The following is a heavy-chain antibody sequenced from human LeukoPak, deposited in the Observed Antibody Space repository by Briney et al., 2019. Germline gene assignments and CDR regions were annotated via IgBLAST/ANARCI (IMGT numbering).Heavy chain of an antibody. D-gene: IGHD5-18*01. Sequence: GGSLRLSCAASGFSVKSYSMTWVRQAPGKGLEWVATISSSGGYIYYADSVKGRFTISRDTVQNSLFLQLNSLRVEDTAVYNCARLRDTVTSASDYWGQGTLVTVSS. CDR2: ISSSGGYI. J-gene: IGHJ4*02. V-gene: IGHV3-21*01. CDR1: GFSVKSYS. CDR3: ARLRDTVTSASDY.